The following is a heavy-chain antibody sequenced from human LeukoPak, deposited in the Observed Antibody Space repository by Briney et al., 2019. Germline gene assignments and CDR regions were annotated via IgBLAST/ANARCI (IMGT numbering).Heavy chain of an antibody. CDR3: ARRYCSSASCYLTWFDP. J-gene: IGHJ5*02. Sequence: TGGSLRLSCVTSGFTFSSYWMTWVRQAQGKGLEWVANINQDGSEKYSVDSVKGRFTISRDNAKNSLYLQMNSLRAEDTAVYYCARRYCSSASCYLTWFDPWGQGTLVTVSS. V-gene: IGHV3-7*01. D-gene: IGHD2-2*01. CDR2: INQDGSEK. CDR1: GFTFSSYW.